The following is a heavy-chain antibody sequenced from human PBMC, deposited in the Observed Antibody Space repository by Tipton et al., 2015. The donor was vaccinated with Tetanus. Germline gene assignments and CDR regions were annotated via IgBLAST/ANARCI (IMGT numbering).Heavy chain of an antibody. CDR2: IDHGERT. CDR1: GGSITSPFW. D-gene: IGHD4-11*01. V-gene: IGHV4-4*02. CDR3: AGSPLDYSNFGVRKFDF. J-gene: IGHJ4*02. Sequence: TLSLTCGVSGGSITSPFWWTWVRQSPGKGLEWAGEIDHGERTNTNPSLKTRVTVSLDYSRNQFSLNLTSVTAADTAVYYCAGSPLDYSNFGVRKFDFWGQGALVTVSS.